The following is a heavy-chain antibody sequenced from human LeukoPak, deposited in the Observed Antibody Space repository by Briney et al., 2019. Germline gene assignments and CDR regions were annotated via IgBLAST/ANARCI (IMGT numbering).Heavy chain of an antibody. J-gene: IGHJ4*02. Sequence: GGSLRLSCAASAFTFSNYWMTWVRQAPGKGLEWVANIKEDGSEKYCVDSVKGRFTISRDNAKNSLYLQMNSLRAEDTAVYYCARARSSGLDYWGQGTLVTVSS. CDR3: ARARSSGLDY. D-gene: IGHD6-19*01. CDR1: AFTFSNYW. CDR2: IKEDGSEK. V-gene: IGHV3-7*01.